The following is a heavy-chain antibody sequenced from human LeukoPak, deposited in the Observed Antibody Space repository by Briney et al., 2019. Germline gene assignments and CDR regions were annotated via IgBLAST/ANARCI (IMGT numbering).Heavy chain of an antibody. J-gene: IGHJ3*02. CDR3: ARDQMLDWNYSAFDI. Sequence: PGRSLRLSCAASGFTFSSYGMHWVRQAPGKGLEWVEVIWYDGSNKYYADSVKGRFTISRDNSKNTLYLQMNSLRAEDTAVYYCARDQMLDWNYSAFDIWGQGTMVTVSS. CDR1: GFTFSSYG. V-gene: IGHV3-33*01. D-gene: IGHD1-7*01. CDR2: IWYDGSNK.